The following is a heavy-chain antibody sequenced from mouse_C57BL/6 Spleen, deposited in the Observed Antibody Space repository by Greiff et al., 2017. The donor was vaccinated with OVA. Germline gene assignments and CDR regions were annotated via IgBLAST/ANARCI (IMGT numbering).Heavy chain of an antibody. Sequence: QVQLQQPGAELVKPGASVKMSCKASGYTFTSYWITWVKQRPGQGLEWIGDIYPGSGSTNYNEKFKSKATLTVDTSSSTAYMQLSSLTSEDSAVYYCARWLLQGVYAMDYWGQGTSVTVSS. V-gene: IGHV1-55*01. D-gene: IGHD2-3*01. J-gene: IGHJ4*01. CDR3: ARWLLQGVYAMDY. CDR2: IYPGSGST. CDR1: GYTFTSYW.